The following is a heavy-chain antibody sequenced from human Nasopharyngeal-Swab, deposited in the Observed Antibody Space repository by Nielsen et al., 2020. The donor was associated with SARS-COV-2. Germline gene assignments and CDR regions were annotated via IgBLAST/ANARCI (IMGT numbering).Heavy chain of an antibody. D-gene: IGHD2-21*01. J-gene: IGHJ6*03. CDR3: ARAHLSVGGAYYMDV. V-gene: IGHV1-18*04. Sequence: ASVKVSCKTSGYTFTSSGVTWVRQAPGQGLEWLGWISAYNGFARYPQQFQGRVTVTTDAPTSTAYLELRSLGSDDSAMYYCARAHLSVGGAYYMDVWGTGTTVTVSS. CDR1: GYTFTSSG. CDR2: ISAYNGFA.